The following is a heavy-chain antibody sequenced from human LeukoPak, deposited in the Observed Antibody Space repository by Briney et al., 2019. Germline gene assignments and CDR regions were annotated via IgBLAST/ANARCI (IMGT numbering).Heavy chain of an antibody. CDR2: INHSGYT. J-gene: IGHJ4*02. Sequence: PSETLSLTCAVSGVSFDDYYWAWVRQTPGKGLEWIGEINHSGYTNDSPSLKSRVTLSIDTSRKQFSLNLGSVTVADAGTYYCTRMTTGHDYWGQGTLVTVSS. CDR3: TRMTTGHDY. V-gene: IGHV4-34*01. CDR1: GVSFDDYY. D-gene: IGHD4-17*01.